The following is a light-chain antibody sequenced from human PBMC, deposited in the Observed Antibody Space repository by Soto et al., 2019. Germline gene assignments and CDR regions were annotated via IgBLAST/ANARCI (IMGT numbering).Light chain of an antibody. CDR2: LGS. J-gene: IGKJ2*01. CDR1: QRLLHSNGNTF. Sequence: EIVMTQSPPSLTVTPGEPASISCRSSQRLLHSNGNTFLDWYLQKPGQSPQLLIYLGSNRASGVPEGVSGSEAGTDFTRKISRVEAEDAGVYSCMQALEPPYTFGQGTSWRSN. CDR3: MQALEPPYT. V-gene: IGKV2-28*01.